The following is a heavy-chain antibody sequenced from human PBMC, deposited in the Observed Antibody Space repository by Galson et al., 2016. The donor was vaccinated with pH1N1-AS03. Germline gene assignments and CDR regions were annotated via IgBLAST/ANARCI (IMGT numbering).Heavy chain of an antibody. CDR1: GFSVTKSGMR. D-gene: IGHD6-6*01. V-gene: IGHV2-70*04. CDR2: LDWDDDK. Sequence: PALVKPTQTLTLTCSLSGFSVTKSGMRVSWLRQSPGKALEWLARLDWDDDKVYRPSLQTRLAITMDTSRNQVVLTMTHMGPADTATYFCARSPFLVSDAFDLRGQGIMVTVSS. J-gene: IGHJ3*01. CDR3: ARSPFLVSDAFDL.